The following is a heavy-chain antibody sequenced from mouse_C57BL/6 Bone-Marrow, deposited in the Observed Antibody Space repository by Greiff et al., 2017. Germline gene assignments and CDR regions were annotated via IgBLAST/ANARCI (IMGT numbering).Heavy chain of an antibody. J-gene: IGHJ4*01. Sequence: EVQLQQSGPVLVKPGASVKMSCKASGYTFTDYYMTWGKQSHGRSLEWIGVINPYNGGTSYNQKFKGKATLTVDKSSSTAYMELNSLTSEDSAVYYCAREGNDYDDAMDYWGQGTSVTVSS. CDR2: INPYNGGT. CDR3: AREGNDYDDAMDY. CDR1: GYTFTDYY. V-gene: IGHV1-19*01. D-gene: IGHD2-4*01.